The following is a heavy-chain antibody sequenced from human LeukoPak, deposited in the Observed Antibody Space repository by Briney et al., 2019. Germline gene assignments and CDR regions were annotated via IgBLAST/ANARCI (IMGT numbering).Heavy chain of an antibody. CDR3: AKDRSWDGSPSYFLYYGGDV. Sequence: PGGCLRLSCAASALTLSSYGMHWVRQAPGKGLELVAVISYDGSNKYYEDSVQDRFTNSRDNAKNTLYLQMNSLRAEDTAVYYCAKDRSWDGSPSYFLYYGGDVWDQGTTVTVSS. D-gene: IGHD3-10*01. J-gene: IGHJ6*02. V-gene: IGHV3-30*18. CDR2: ISYDGSNK. CDR1: ALTLSSYG.